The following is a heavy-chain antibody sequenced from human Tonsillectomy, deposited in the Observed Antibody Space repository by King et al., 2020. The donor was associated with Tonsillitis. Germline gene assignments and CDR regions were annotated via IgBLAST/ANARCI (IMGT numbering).Heavy chain of an antibody. V-gene: IGHV4-61*02. CDR2: IHTSGST. D-gene: IGHD2-2*01. CDR1: GGSISSGSYY. Sequence: QLQESGPGLVKPSQTLSLTCTVSGGSISSGSYYWSWIRQPAGKGLEWIGRIHTSGSTNYNPSLKSRVTMSVDTSKNQFSLKLSSVTAADTAVYYCARDVYLGYCSGTSCEYWFDPWGQGTLVTVSS. CDR3: ARDVYLGYCSGTSCEYWFDP. J-gene: IGHJ5*02.